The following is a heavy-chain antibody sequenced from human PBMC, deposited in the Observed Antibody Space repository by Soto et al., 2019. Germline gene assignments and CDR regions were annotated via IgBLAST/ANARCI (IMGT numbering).Heavy chain of an antibody. CDR2: ISAYNGNT. Sequence: ASVKVSCKASGYTFTSYGISWVRQAPGQGLEWMGWISAYNGNTNYAQKLQGRVTMTTDTSTSTAYMELRSLRSDDTAVYYCARDRGVRFLEWTRGPGYFDYWGQGTLVTVSS. V-gene: IGHV1-18*01. J-gene: IGHJ4*02. D-gene: IGHD3-3*01. CDR3: ARDRGVRFLEWTRGPGYFDY. CDR1: GYTFTSYG.